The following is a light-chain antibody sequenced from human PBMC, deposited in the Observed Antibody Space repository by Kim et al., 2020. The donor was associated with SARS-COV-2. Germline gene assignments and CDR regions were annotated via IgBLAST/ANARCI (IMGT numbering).Light chain of an antibody. CDR2: GEN. V-gene: IGLV3-19*01. J-gene: IGLJ3*02. CDR1: SLRSYY. CDR3: KSRDSSGTIRV. Sequence: SSELTQDPDVSVALGQTVSITCQGDSLRSYYASWYQQKPGQAPVLVIYGENNRPSGIPDRFSGSSSGNTASLTITGAQADDEADYYCKSRDSSGTIRVFGGGTQLTVL.